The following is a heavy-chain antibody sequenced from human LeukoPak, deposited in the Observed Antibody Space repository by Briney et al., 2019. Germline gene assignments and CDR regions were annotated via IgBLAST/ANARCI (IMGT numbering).Heavy chain of an antibody. V-gene: IGHV3-49*04. J-gene: IGHJ6*02. CDR2: IRCYAYRGTP. CDR1: GFPLGDLA. D-gene: IGHD5-18*01. CDR3: SRGPIQLWVHNGMDV. Sequence: GGSLRLSCTTSGFPLGDLAMSWVRQASRRGLEGVGFIRCYAYRGTPEDAASVKGRFTISRDDSSRNGDLQMNGLKSEDTGIYYCSRGPIQLWVHNGMDVWGQGTTVTVSS.